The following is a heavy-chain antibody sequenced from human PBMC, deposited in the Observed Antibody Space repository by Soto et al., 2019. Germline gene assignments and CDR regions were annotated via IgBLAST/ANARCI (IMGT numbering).Heavy chain of an antibody. J-gene: IGHJ4*02. D-gene: IGHD6-13*01. Sequence: EVQLVESGGGLVQPGGSLRLSCGASGFTFSSYWMSWVRQAPGKGLEWVANIKQDGSEKYYVDSVKGRFTISRDNARNSLFLQMNSLRAEDTDVYYCARTYSSSWYENDYWGQGTLVTVSS. CDR3: ARTYSSSWYENDY. CDR2: IKQDGSEK. CDR1: GFTFSSYW. V-gene: IGHV3-7*03.